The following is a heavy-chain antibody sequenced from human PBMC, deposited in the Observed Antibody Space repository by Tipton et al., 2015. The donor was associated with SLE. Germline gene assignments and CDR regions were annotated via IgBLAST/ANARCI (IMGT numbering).Heavy chain of an antibody. V-gene: IGHV3-30*18. J-gene: IGHJ6*02. Sequence: SLRLSCAASGFTFSSYGMHWVRQAPGKGLEWVAVIWYDGSNKYYADSVKGRFTISRDNSKNTLYLQMNSLRAEDTAVYYCAKDIVATTPIYGMDVWDQGP. D-gene: IGHD5-12*01. CDR3: AKDIVATTPIYGMDV. CDR2: IWYDGSNK. CDR1: GFTFSSYG.